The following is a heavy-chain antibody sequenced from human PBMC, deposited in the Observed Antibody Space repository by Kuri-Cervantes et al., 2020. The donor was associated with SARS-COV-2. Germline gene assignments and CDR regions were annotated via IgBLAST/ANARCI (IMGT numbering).Heavy chain of an antibody. CDR3: AKDERGGGYNSHDAFDI. D-gene: IGHD5-24*01. V-gene: IGHV3-15*01. CDR1: GFTFSNAW. CDR2: IKSKTDGGTT. Sequence: GESLKISCAASGFTFSNAWMSWVRQAPGKGLEWVGRIKSKTDGGTTYYADSVKGRFTISRDNSKNTLYLQMNCLRAEDTAVYYCAKDERGGGYNSHDAFDIWGQGTMVTVSS. J-gene: IGHJ3*02.